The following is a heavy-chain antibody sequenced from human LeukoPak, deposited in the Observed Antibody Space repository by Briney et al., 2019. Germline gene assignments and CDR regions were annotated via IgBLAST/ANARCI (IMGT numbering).Heavy chain of an antibody. CDR1: GYTFTGYY. D-gene: IGHD1-14*01. J-gene: IGHJ4*02. V-gene: IGHV1-2*02. Sequence: ASVKVSCKASGYTFTGYYMHWVRQAPGQGLEWMGWINPNSGGTNYAQKFQGRVTMTRDTSISTAYMELSRLRSDDTAVYYCARLNRVSDPNFDYWGQGTLVTVSS. CDR2: INPNSGGT. CDR3: ARLNRVSDPNFDY.